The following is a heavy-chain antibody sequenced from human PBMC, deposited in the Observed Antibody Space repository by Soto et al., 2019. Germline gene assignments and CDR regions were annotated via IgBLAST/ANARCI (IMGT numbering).Heavy chain of an antibody. V-gene: IGHV3-23*01. CDR3: AKNIVVVPAAMSGFDY. J-gene: IGHJ4*02. CDR2: ISGSGGST. D-gene: IGHD2-2*01. Sequence: PGGYLRLSCAASGFTFSSYAMSWVRQAPGKGLEWVSAISGSGGSTYYADSVKGRFTISRDNSKNTLYLQMNSLRAEDTAVYYCAKNIVVVPAAMSGFDYWGQGTLVTVSS. CDR1: GFTFSSYA.